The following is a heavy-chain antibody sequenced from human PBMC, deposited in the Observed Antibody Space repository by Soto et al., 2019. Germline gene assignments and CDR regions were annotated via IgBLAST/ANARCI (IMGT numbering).Heavy chain of an antibody. Sequence: VQLVQSGAEVKNPGASVKVSCKASGYTFTSYGISWVRQAPGQGLELMGWISSYNGNTNYAQKVQGRVTMTTDTSTSTTYMELRSLRSDDTAVYYCARGPRYCSTTSCFSGVTWFDPWGQGTLVTVSS. CDR2: ISSYNGNT. J-gene: IGHJ5*02. D-gene: IGHD2-2*01. CDR1: GYTFTSYG. V-gene: IGHV1-18*04. CDR3: ARGPRYCSTTSCFSGVTWFDP.